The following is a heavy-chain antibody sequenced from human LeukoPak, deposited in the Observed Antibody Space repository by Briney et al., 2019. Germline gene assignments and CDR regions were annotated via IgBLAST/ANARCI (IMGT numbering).Heavy chain of an antibody. J-gene: IGHJ3*02. CDR3: ARSTFRDIVVVVAAPAGFDI. CDR2: ISSSSYI. V-gene: IGHV3-21*01. CDR1: GFTFSSYS. Sequence: GGSLRLSCAASGFTFSSYSMNWVRQAPGKGLEWVSSISSSSYIYYADSVKGRFTISRDNAKNSLYLQMNSLRAEDTAVHYCARSTFRDIVVVVAAPAGFDIWGQGTMVTVSS. D-gene: IGHD2-15*01.